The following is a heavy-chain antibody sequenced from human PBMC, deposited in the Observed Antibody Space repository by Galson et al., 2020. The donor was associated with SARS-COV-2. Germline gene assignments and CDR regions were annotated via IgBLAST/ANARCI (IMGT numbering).Heavy chain of an antibody. CDR3: AGGRGYGDMGRYYYYCYMAV. CDR2: ISAYNGNT. V-gene: IGHV1-18*04. Sequence: APVKVSCKASGYTFTSYGISWVRQAPGQGLEWMGWISAYNGNTNYAQKLQGRVTMTTDTSTSTAYMELRRLRSDDTAVYYCAGGRGYGDMGRYYYYCYMAVWGKGTTVTVSS. J-gene: IGHJ6*03. CDR1: GYTFTSYG. D-gene: IGHD5-12*01.